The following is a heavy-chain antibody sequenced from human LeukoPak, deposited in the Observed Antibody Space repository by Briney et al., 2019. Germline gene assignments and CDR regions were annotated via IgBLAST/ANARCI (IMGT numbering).Heavy chain of an antibody. CDR3: AKDLGSCSSTSCFPGFDP. V-gene: IGHV3-30*18. J-gene: IGHJ5*02. Sequence: PGGSLRLSCAASGFTFSSYGMHWVRQAPGKGLEWVAVISYDGSNKYYADSVKGRFTISRDNSKNTLYLQMNSLRAEDTAVYYCAKDLGSCSSTSCFPGFDPWGQGTLVTVSS. CDR1: GFTFSSYG. D-gene: IGHD2-2*01. CDR2: ISYDGSNK.